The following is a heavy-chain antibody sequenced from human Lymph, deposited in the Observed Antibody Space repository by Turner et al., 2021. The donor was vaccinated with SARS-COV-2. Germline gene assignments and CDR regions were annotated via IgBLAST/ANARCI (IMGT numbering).Heavy chain of an antibody. Sequence: EVQLLESGGGFVQPGGSLRLSCTACVFHFRRYAMSWVRQTPGKGMEWVSASSGSGGSKYDTNSVKGRFTISRENSKNTLYLQMNSLRAEDTAVYYCAKNEMARIVVVITLFDYWGQGTLVTVSS. V-gene: IGHV3-23*01. D-gene: IGHD3-22*01. CDR1: VFHFRRYA. CDR2: SSGSGGSK. CDR3: AKNEMARIVVVITLFDY. J-gene: IGHJ4*02.